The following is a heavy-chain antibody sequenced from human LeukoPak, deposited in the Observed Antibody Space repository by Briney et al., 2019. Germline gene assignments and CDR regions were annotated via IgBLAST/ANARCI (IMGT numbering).Heavy chain of an antibody. CDR3: ARKMGTLGHAFDI. CDR2: ISGSASST. V-gene: IGHV3-23*01. CDR1: GFTFSNYA. Sequence: PGGSLRLSCAASGFTFSNYAMSWVRQAPGKGLEWVSAISGSASSTYHADSVKGRFTISRDNSKNTLYLQMNSLRAEDTAVYYCARKMGTLGHAFDIWGQGTMVTVSS. J-gene: IGHJ3*02. D-gene: IGHD7-27*01.